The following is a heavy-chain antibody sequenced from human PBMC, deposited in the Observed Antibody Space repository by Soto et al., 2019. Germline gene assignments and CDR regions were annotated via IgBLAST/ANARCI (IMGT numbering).Heavy chain of an antibody. V-gene: IGHV3-21*06. CDR3: ARDLRGGYHPFFDY. Sequence: VGSLRLSCAASGFTFSSFSMNWVRQAPGKGLEWVSSISSSGSYIYYADSVKGRFTISRDNAKNSLYLQMNSLRAEDTAVYYCARDLRGGYHPFFDYWGQGTLVTGSS. J-gene: IGHJ4*02. CDR1: GFTFSSFS. D-gene: IGHD5-12*01. CDR2: ISSSGSYI.